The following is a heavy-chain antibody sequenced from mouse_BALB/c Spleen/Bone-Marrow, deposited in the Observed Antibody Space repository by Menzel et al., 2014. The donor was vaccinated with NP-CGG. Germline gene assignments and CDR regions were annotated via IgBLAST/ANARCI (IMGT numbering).Heavy chain of an antibody. CDR2: INPSNGRT. CDR1: GYTFTSYW. J-gene: IGHJ1*01. CDR3: ARDYDYWYFDV. Sequence: QVQLQQSGAELVKPGASVKLSCKASGYTFTSYWMHWVKRRPGQGLEWIGEINPSNGRTNYNEKFKGKATLTVDKSSSTAYMQLSSLTSEDSAVYYCARDYDYWYFDVWGAGTTVTVSS. D-gene: IGHD2-4*01. V-gene: IGHV1S81*02.